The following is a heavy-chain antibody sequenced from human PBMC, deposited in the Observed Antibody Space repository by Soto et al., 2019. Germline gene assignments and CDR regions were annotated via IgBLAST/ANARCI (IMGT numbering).Heavy chain of an antibody. V-gene: IGHV3-9*01. CDR1: GFTFDDYA. D-gene: IGHD3-10*01. Sequence: EVQLVESGGGLVQPGRSLRLSCAASGFTFDDYAMHWVRQVPGKGLEWVSGINWNSGSIGYGDSVKGRFAISRDNAKNSLHLQIKSLRAEDTATYYCARAWNPGSLLDYWGQGILVAVSS. CDR2: INWNSGSI. J-gene: IGHJ4*02. CDR3: ARAWNPGSLLDY.